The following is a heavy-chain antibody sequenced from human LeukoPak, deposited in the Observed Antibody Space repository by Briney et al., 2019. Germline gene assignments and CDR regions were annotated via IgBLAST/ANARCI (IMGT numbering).Heavy chain of an antibody. Sequence: ASVKVSCKASGYTFTGYYMHWVRQAPGQGLEWMGWINPNSGGTNYAQKFQGRVTMTRDTSISTAYMELSRLRSDDTAVYYCARGPYPFWSGYYLGTYYFDYWGQGTLVTVSS. D-gene: IGHD3-3*01. J-gene: IGHJ4*02. CDR2: INPNSGGT. V-gene: IGHV1-2*02. CDR1: GYTFTGYY. CDR3: ARGPYPFWSGYYLGTYYFDY.